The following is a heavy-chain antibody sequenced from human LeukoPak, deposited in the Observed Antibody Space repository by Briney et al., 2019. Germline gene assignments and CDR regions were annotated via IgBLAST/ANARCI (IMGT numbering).Heavy chain of an antibody. CDR3: AKDRGSYSSGWTGFDY. D-gene: IGHD6-19*01. J-gene: IGHJ4*02. CDR1: GFTFSSYG. V-gene: IGHV3-30*18. Sequence: GRSLRLSCAASGFTFSSYGMHWVRQAPGKGLERVAVISYDGSNKYYADSVKGRFTISRDNSKNTLYLQMNSLRAEDTAVYYCAKDRGSYSSGWTGFDYWGQGTLVTVSS. CDR2: ISYDGSNK.